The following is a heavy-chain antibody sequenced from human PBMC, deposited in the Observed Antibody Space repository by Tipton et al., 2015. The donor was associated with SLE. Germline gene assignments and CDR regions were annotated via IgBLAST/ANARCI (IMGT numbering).Heavy chain of an antibody. Sequence: LRLSCTVSGGSISSYFWSWIRQPPGKGLEWIGYIYHSGSIDYNPSLKSRVTISVDTSKNQFSLKLSSVTAADTAVYYCARGGRIAIFGVATDVSFDICGQVSMVTVSS. CDR3: ARGGRIAIFGVATDVSFDI. D-gene: IGHD3-3*01. CDR1: GGSISSYF. J-gene: IGHJ3*02. V-gene: IGHV4-59*01. CDR2: IYHSGSI.